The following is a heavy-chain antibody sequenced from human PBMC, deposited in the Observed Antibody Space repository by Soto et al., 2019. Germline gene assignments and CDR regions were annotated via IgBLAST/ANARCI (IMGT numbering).Heavy chain of an antibody. D-gene: IGHD3-10*01. CDR1: GGTFSSYA. J-gene: IGHJ5*02. CDR3: ARYYYYGSGSYPPDNWFDP. CDR2: IIPIFGTA. Sequence: SVKVSCKSSGGTFSSYAISWVRQAPGQGLEWMGGIIPIFGTANYAQKFQGRVTITADESTSTAYMELSSLRSEDTAVYYCARYYYYGSGSYPPDNWFDPWGQGTLVTVSS. V-gene: IGHV1-69*13.